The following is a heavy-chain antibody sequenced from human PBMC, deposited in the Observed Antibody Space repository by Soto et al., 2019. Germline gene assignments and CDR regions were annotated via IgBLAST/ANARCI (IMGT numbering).Heavy chain of an antibody. V-gene: IGHV1-3*01. J-gene: IGHJ3*02. CDR1: GYTFTSYA. Sequence: GASVKVSCKASGYTFTSYAMHWVRQAPGQRLEWMGWINAGNGNTKYSQKLQGRVTITRDTSASTAYMELSSLRSEDTAVYYCARGDADGNDAFDICGQGTMVTGSS. CDR3: ARGDADGNDAFDI. CDR2: INAGNGNT. D-gene: IGHD1-1*01.